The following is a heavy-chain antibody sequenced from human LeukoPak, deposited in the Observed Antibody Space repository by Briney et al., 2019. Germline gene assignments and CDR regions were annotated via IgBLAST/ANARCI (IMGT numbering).Heavy chain of an antibody. CDR3: AKELRYYDSSGYYDDY. CDR1: GFTFSSYG. J-gene: IGHJ4*02. CDR2: IRYDGSKK. D-gene: IGHD3-22*01. Sequence: GGSLRLSCAASGFTFSSYGMHWVRQAPGKGLEWVAFIRYDGSKKYYADSVTGRFTISRDNSKNTLYLQMNSLRAEDAAVYYCAKELRYYDSSGYYDDYWGQGTLVTVSS. V-gene: IGHV3-30*02.